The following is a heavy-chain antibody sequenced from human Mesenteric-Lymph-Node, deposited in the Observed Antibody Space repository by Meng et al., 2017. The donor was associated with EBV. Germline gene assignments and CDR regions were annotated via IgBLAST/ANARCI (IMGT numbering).Heavy chain of an antibody. V-gene: IGHV1-8*01. CDR1: GYSFSSHE. D-gene: IGHD3-10*01. Sequence: QGEVVQAGAEMTKPGASVKVSCKASGYSFSSHEINWVRQAPGQGLEWMGWMGPSSGTTVYAQKFQGRLSMTRNISISTAYMELSSLRSEDTAVYYCAREASSHPYFDYWGQGTLVTVSS. CDR2: MGPSSGTT. J-gene: IGHJ4*02. CDR3: AREASSHPYFDY.